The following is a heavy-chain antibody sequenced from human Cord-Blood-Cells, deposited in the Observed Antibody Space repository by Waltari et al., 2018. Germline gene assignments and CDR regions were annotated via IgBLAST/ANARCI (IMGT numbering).Heavy chain of an antibody. J-gene: IGHJ6*02. CDR3: AKGSNYYYYYGMDV. CDR1: GFTFADFA. V-gene: IGHV3-9*01. CDR2: ISWNSGSI. D-gene: IGHD4-4*01. Sequence: EVQLVESGGGLVQPGRSLSRSCAASGFTFADFAMHWVRQAPGKGLEWVSGISWNSGSIGYADSVKGRFTISRDNAKNSLYLQMNSLRAEDTALYYCAKGSNYYYYYGMDVWGQGTTVTVSS.